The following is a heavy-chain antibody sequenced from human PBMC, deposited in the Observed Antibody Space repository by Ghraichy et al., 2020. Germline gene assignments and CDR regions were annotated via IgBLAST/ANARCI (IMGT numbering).Heavy chain of an antibody. CDR3: ARDPLAAAAWVRGFDP. V-gene: IGHV3-7*01. D-gene: IGHD6-13*01. J-gene: IGHJ5*02. CDR1: GFIFSTYL. Sequence: LSLTCAASGFIFSTYLMSWGRQAPGKGLEWVANIKQDGSVQYYVDSVKGRFTISRDNAKNSLYLQMNSLRAEDTAGYYCARDPLAAAAWVRGFDPWGQGTLVTGSS. CDR2: IKQDGSVQ.